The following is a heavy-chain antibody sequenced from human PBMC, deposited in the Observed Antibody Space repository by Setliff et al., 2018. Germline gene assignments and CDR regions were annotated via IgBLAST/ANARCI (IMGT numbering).Heavy chain of an antibody. CDR1: GGSISTDPYF. CDR3: ARVAYPNGGSCRYFDN. V-gene: IGHV4-31*11. J-gene: IGHJ4*02. D-gene: IGHD2-15*01. CDR2: ISYSGRT. Sequence: SETLSLTCAVSGGSISTDPYFWTWIRQHPVKGLEWVGYISYSGRTSYNPSLYSRITVSLDRSKNQFSLQLTSVTAADTAMYYCARVAYPNGGSCRYFDNWGQGTLVTVSS.